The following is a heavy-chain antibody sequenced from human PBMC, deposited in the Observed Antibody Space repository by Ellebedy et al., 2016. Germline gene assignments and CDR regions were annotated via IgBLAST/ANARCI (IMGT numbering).Heavy chain of an antibody. V-gene: IGHV3-21*06. J-gene: IGHJ4*02. CDR2: TVNSGRET. CDR1: GFIFRIAG. CDR3: TRDGSEWSRDY. Sequence: GESLKISXAASGFIFRIAGMTWVRQAPGKGLEWVAPTVNSGRETYYPEPLKGRFTISRDNAMNSVYLQMDSLTVEDTAVYYCTRDGSEWSRDYWGQGTLVTVSS. D-gene: IGHD2-8*01.